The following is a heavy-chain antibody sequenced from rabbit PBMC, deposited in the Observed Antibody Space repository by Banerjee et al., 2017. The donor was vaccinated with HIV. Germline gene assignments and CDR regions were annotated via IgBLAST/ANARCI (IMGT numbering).Heavy chain of an antibody. D-gene: IGHD1-1*01. CDR1: GFSFSNTYY. Sequence: QSLEESGGDLVKPGASLTLTCTASGFSFSNTYYMCWVRQAPGKGLEWIACINTNSGNAVYATWAKGRFTISKTSSTTVTLQMTSLTAADTATYFCAREDGVIGWNFGLWGPGTLVTVS. CDR2: INTNSGNA. J-gene: IGHJ4*01. V-gene: IGHV1S40*01. CDR3: AREDGVIGWNFGL.